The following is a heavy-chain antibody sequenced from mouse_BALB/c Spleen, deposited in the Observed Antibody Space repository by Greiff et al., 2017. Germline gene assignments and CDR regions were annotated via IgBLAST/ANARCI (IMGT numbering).Heavy chain of an antibody. Sequence: EVQLQESGPGLVKPSQSLSLTCTVTGYSITSDYAWNWIRQFPGNKLEWMGYISYSGSTSYNPSLKSRISITRDTSKNQFFLQLNSVTTEDTATYYCARGLWNYAMDYWGQGTSVTVSS. CDR3: ARGLWNYAMDY. J-gene: IGHJ4*01. CDR1: GYSITSDYA. V-gene: IGHV3-2*02. CDR2: ISYSGST.